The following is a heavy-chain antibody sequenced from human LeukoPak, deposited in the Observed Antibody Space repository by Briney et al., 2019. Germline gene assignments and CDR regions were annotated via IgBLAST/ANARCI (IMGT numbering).Heavy chain of an antibody. CDR3: ARVKLYWYFDL. Sequence: SETLSLTCAVYGGSFSGYYWSWIRQPPGKGLEWVGYIYYSGSTYYNPSLKSRVTISVDTSKNQFSLKLSSVTAADTAVYYCARVKLYWYFDLWGRGTLVTVSS. V-gene: IGHV4-34*09. J-gene: IGHJ2*01. CDR2: IYYSGST. CDR1: GGSFSGYY.